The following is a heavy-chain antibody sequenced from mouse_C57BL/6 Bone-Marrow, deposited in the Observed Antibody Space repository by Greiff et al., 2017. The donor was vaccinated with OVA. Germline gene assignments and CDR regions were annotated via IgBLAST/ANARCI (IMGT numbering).Heavy chain of an antibody. V-gene: IGHV1-15*01. Sequence: QVQLQQSGAELVRPGASVTLSCKASGYTFTDYEMHWVKQTPVHGLEWIGAIDPETGGTAYNQKFKGKAILTADKSSSTAYMELRSLTSEDSAVYDGTRWTTVVATRDAMDDWGKGTSVTVSS. CDR1: GYTFTDYE. D-gene: IGHD1-1*01. J-gene: IGHJ4*01. CDR2: IDPETGGT. CDR3: TRWTTVVATRDAMDD.